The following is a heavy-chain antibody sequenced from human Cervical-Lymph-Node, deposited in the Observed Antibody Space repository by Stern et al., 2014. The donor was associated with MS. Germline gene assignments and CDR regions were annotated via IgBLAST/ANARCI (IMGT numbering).Heavy chain of an antibody. J-gene: IGHJ4*02. CDR1: GFTFRSYA. V-gene: IGHV3-23*04. CDR2: IRGSGGST. D-gene: IGHD4-17*01. Sequence: EVHLVESGGGLVQPGGSLRLSCAASGFTFRSYAMSWVRQAPGKGLAWVSAIRGSGGSTYYADSLKGRFASSGYNSKTTLYMPTNSLRAEDTALYYCAKSTVTSLSDYWGQGTLVTVSS. CDR3: AKSTVTSLSDY.